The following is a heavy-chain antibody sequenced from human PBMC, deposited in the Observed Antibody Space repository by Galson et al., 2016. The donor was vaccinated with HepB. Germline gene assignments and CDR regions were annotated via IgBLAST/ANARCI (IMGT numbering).Heavy chain of an antibody. Sequence: SLRLSCAASGFTFRTSAMHWVRQAPGKGLEWVAVISHDGSNKYYADSVKGRFTVSRDNSKKTLYLQMNSLRAEDTAVYYCAKDDVQDWESGGSDAFDLWGQGTMVTVSS. V-gene: IGHV3-30-3*01. CDR1: GFTFRTSA. D-gene: IGHD1-26*01. J-gene: IGHJ3*01. CDR2: ISHDGSNK. CDR3: AKDDVQDWESGGSDAFDL.